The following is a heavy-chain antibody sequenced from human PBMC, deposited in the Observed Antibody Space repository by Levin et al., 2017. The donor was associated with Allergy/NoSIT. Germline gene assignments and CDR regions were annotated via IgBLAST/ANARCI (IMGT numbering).Heavy chain of an antibody. CDR1: GFTFSSYG. Sequence: GGSLRLSCAASGFTFSSYGMHWVRQAPGKGLEWVAVISYDGSNKYYADSVKGRFTISRDNSKNTLYLQMNSLRAEDTAVYYCAKDGTMVRGVIAQNYYYGMDVWGQGTTVTVSS. J-gene: IGHJ6*02. CDR3: AKDGTMVRGVIAQNYYYGMDV. CDR2: ISYDGSNK. V-gene: IGHV3-30*18. D-gene: IGHD3-10*01.